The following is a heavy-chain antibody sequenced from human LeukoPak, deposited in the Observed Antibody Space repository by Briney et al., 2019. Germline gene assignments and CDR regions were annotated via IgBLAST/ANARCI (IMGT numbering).Heavy chain of an antibody. CDR2: INPNSGGT. V-gene: IGHV1-2*02. CDR3: ARVRMITVGGVIVIRPDAFDI. Sequence: ASVKVSCKASGYTFTGYYMHWVRQAPGQGLEWMGWINPNSGGTNYAQKFQGRVTMTRDTSISTAYMELSRLRSDDTAVYYCARVRMITVGGVIVIRPDAFDIWGQGTMVTVSS. J-gene: IGHJ3*02. D-gene: IGHD3-16*02. CDR1: GYTFTGYY.